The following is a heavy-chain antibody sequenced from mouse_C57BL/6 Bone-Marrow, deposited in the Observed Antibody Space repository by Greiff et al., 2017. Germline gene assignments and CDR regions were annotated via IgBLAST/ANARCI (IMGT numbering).Heavy chain of an antibody. V-gene: IGHV14-4*01. CDR3: TSLLSFDY. J-gene: IGHJ2*01. D-gene: IGHD2-10*01. CDR1: GFNIKDDY. CDR2: IDPENGDT. Sequence: VHVKQSGAELVRPGASVKLSCTASGFNIKDDYMHWVKQRPEQGLEWIGWIDPENGDTEYASKFQGKATITADTSSNTAYLQLSSLTSEDTAVYYCTSLLSFDYWGQGTTLTVSP.